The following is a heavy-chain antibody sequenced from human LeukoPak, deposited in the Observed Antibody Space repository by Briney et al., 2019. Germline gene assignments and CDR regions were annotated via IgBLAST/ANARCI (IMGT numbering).Heavy chain of an antibody. Sequence: ASVKVSCKASGYTFTSYGISWVRQAPGQGLEWMGWINPNSGGTNYAQKFQGRVTMTRDTSISTAYMELSRLRSDDTAVYYCARIGGSDDWFDPWGQGTLVTVSS. D-gene: IGHD1-26*01. CDR3: ARIGGSDDWFDP. CDR1: GYTFTSYG. J-gene: IGHJ5*02. CDR2: INPNSGGT. V-gene: IGHV1-2*02.